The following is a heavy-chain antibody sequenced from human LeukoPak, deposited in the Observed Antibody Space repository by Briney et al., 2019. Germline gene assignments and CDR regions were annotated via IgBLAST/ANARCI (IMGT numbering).Heavy chain of an antibody. CDR2: INWNGGST. Sequence: GGSLRLSCAASGFTFDDYGMSWVRQAPGKGLEWVSGINWNGGSTGYADSVKGRFTISRDNSKNTLYLQMNSLRAEDTAVYYCAKVSIAAAAYFDYWGQGTLVTVSS. D-gene: IGHD6-13*01. CDR3: AKVSIAAAAYFDY. V-gene: IGHV3-20*04. J-gene: IGHJ4*02. CDR1: GFTFDDYG.